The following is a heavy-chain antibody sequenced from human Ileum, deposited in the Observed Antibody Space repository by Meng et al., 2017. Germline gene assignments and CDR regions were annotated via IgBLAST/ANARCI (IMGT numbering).Heavy chain of an antibody. CDR3: ARDHWGSLDY. Sequence: QVPLPESGARSVSTYAPPPLLARVPVGLGRTRDYQWGWIRQPPGKGLEWIGYAGTNYNPSLKSRFTISVDTSKRQFSLKLTSVTAADTAVYYCARDHWGSLDYWGQGILVTVSS. V-gene: IGHV4-61*08. J-gene: IGHJ4*02. CDR1: VGLGRTRDYQ. CDR2: AGT. D-gene: IGHD7-27*01.